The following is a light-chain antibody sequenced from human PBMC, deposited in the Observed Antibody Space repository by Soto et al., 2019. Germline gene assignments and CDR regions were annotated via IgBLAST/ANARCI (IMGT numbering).Light chain of an antibody. J-gene: IGLJ3*02. CDR2: DVS. CDR3: SSYGASSTL. CDR1: SSDIGGYNY. V-gene: IGLV2-14*03. Sequence: QSALTQPASVSGSPGQSITISCTGISSDIGGYNYVSWYQQHPGKAPQLMIYDVSYRPSGISDRFSGSKSGNTASLTISGLQPKDEADYYCSSYGASSTLFGGGTKLTVL.